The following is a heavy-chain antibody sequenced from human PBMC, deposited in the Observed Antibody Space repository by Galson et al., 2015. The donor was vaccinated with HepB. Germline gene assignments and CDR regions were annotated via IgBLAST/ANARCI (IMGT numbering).Heavy chain of an antibody. Sequence: SVKVSCKASGGTFSSYAISWVRQAPGQGLEWMGGIIPIFGTANYAQKFQGRVTITADESTSTAYMELSSLRSEDTAVYYCARIITIFGVATKYYYMDVWGKGTTVTVSS. D-gene: IGHD3-3*01. CDR3: ARIITIFGVATKYYYMDV. CDR2: IIPIFGTA. CDR1: GGTFSSYA. J-gene: IGHJ6*03. V-gene: IGHV1-69*13.